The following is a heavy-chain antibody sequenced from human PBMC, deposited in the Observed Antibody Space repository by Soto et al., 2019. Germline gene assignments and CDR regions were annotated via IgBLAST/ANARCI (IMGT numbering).Heavy chain of an antibody. J-gene: IGHJ4*02. CDR3: AIDTRNYFDY. CDR2: ISGYTGYA. D-gene: IGHD2-2*01. Sequence: QVQLVQSGGEVKRPGASVKVSCKTSGYSFASFGITWVRQAPGQGLEWMGWISGYTGYANYPERFEERVTLSTDPSTTTAFMELGSLRSDDTAVYYCAIDTRNYFDYWGQGTLVTVSS. CDR1: GYSFASFG. V-gene: IGHV1-18*01.